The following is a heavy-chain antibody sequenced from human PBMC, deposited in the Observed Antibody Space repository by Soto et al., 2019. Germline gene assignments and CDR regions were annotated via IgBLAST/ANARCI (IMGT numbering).Heavy chain of an antibody. CDR3: ARGGHVVVVTAALDF. Sequence: QVQLVQSGAEVKKPGASVKVSCKASGDTFTDYYIHWVRQAPGQGLEWMGTVNPSGGHTTYAQHFLGRMSMTRDTSASTLYRELTSLTSEDTAVYYCARGGHVVVVTAALDFWSQGTLVTVSS. CDR2: VNPSGGHT. CDR1: GDTFTDYY. D-gene: IGHD2-21*02. V-gene: IGHV1-46*01. J-gene: IGHJ4*02.